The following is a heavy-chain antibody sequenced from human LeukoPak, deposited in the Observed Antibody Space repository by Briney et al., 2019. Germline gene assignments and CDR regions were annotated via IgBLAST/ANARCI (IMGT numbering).Heavy chain of an antibody. Sequence: GGSLRLSCAASGFTFSNYAMSWVRQAPGKGLEWVSSISDSGANTYYADSVKGRITISRDNSKDTLYVQMNSLRAEDAAVYYCAKSHSVVRRGYFDYWGQGALVTVSS. CDR3: AKSHSVVRRGYFDY. V-gene: IGHV3-23*01. CDR1: GFTFSNYA. D-gene: IGHD2-2*01. J-gene: IGHJ4*02. CDR2: ISDSGANT.